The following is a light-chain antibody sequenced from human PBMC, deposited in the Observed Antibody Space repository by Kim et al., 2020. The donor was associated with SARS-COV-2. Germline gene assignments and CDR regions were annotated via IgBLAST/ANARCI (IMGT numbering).Light chain of an antibody. V-gene: IGKV1-8*01. CDR2: AAP. J-gene: IGKJ2*01. CDR1: EDIGNY. CDR3: QQYYAYPYI. Sequence: IWMTQSPSSISASTGDRVTITCRATEDIGNYVAWYQQKIGQAPKLLIYAAPTLHSGVQSRFSGGGSGADFTLTITWLQSEDFATYYCQQYYAYPYIFGPGTKLEI.